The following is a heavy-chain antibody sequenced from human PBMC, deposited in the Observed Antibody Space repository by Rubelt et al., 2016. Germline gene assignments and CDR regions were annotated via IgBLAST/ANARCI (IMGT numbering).Heavy chain of an antibody. D-gene: IGHD3-22*01. Sequence: QLQLQESGPGLVKPSETLSLTCTVSGGSISSSSYYWGWIRQPPGKGLEWIGSIYYSGSTYYNPSLKSRVTISVDTSKEQCPRKLGLETAADTALYYGARTYYYDSSGPVDYWGQGTLVTVSS. CDR2: IYYSGST. CDR3: ARTYYYDSSGPVDY. J-gene: IGHJ4*02. V-gene: IGHV4-39*01. CDR1: GGSISSSSYY.